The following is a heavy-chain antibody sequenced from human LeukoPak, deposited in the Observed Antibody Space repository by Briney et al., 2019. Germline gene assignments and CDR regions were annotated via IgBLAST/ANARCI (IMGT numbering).Heavy chain of an antibody. D-gene: IGHD5-18*01. Sequence: GASVKVSCKASGYTLTAYYIHWVRQAPGQGLEWMGWISPNSGHTDYAQKFQGRVTMTRDTPISTVYMALSSLRSDDTAMYYCARIISYGGSDGFDLWGQGTMVTVSS. CDR1: GYTLTAYY. CDR3: ARIISYGGSDGFDL. J-gene: IGHJ3*01. CDR2: ISPNSGHT. V-gene: IGHV1-2*02.